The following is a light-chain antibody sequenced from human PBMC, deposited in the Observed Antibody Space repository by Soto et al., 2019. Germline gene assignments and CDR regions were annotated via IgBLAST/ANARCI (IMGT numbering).Light chain of an antibody. CDR3: QQYYSIPFT. V-gene: IGKV4-1*01. Sequence: DIVMTQSPDFLAVSLGEGAAINCKSSQSVLYSSNNKNYLAWYQQKPGQPPKLLIYWASARESGVPDRFSGSGSGTDFTLTISSLQAEDVAVYYCQQYYSIPFTFGPGTKVEI. CDR2: WAS. CDR1: QSVLYSSNNKNY. J-gene: IGKJ3*01.